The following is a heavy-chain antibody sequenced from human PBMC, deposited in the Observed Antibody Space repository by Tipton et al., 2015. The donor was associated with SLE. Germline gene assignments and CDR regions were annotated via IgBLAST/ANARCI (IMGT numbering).Heavy chain of an antibody. CDR1: GGSISSHY. CDR3: ARDGRYYDSSGLDY. Sequence: TLSLTCTVSGGSISSHYWSWIRQPPGKGLEWIGYIYYSGSTNYNPSLKSRVTISVDTSKNQFSLKLSSVTAADTAVYYCARDGRYYDSSGLDYWGQGTLVTVSS. V-gene: IGHV4-59*11. CDR2: IYYSGST. J-gene: IGHJ4*02. D-gene: IGHD3-22*01.